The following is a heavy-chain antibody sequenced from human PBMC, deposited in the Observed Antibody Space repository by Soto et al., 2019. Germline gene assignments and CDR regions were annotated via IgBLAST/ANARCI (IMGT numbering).Heavy chain of an antibody. Sequence: SETLSLTCTVSGGSISSYYWSWIRQPPGKGLEWIGYIYYSGSTNYNPSLKSRVTISVDTSKNQFSLKLSSVTAADTAVYYCAREGRIFDGMDVWGQGTTVTVSS. CDR3: AREGRIFDGMDV. V-gene: IGHV4-59*01. D-gene: IGHD3-3*01. J-gene: IGHJ6*02. CDR1: GGSISSYY. CDR2: IYYSGST.